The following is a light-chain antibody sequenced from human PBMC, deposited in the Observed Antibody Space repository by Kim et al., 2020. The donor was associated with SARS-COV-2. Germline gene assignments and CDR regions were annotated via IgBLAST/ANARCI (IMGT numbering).Light chain of an antibody. V-gene: IGKV3-20*01. CDR2: GTS. CDR3: QQYGSSPLYT. Sequence: SPAEGSTPSCRASQSVNRMFFNWYQQKPGQAPRLLIYGTSNRATGIPDRFSGSGFGTDFTLTISRLEPEDFAVYYCQQYGSSPLYTFGQGTKLEI. CDR1: QSVNRMF. J-gene: IGKJ2*01.